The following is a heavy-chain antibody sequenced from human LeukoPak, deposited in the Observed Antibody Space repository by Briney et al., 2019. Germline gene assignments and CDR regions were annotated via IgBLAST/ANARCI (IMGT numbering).Heavy chain of an antibody. J-gene: IGHJ4*02. CDR3: AKLAGYYVIDY. CDR2: ISRSGNSI. Sequence: GGSLRLSCAASGFTFSSYEMNWVRQAPGKGLEWLSYISRSGNSIFYADSVKGRFTISRDNSKNTLYLQMNSLRAEDTAVYYCAKLAGYYVIDYWGQGTLVTVSS. CDR1: GFTFSSYE. V-gene: IGHV3-48*03. D-gene: IGHD3-22*01.